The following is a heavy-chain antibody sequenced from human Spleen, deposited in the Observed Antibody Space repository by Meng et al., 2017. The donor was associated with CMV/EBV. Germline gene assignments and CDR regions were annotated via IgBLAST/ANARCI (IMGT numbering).Heavy chain of an antibody. CDR3: ARPCDYSSYYYAMDV. J-gene: IGHJ6*02. V-gene: IGHV3-74*01. Sequence: GESLKISCAASGFTFSSYWMHWVRQAPGKGLVWVSRINSDGSSTSYADSVKGRFTISRDNSKNTLDLQMNSLRGEDTAMYYCARPCDYSSYYYAMDVWGQGTTVTVSS. D-gene: IGHD4-11*01. CDR1: GFTFSSYW. CDR2: INSDGSST.